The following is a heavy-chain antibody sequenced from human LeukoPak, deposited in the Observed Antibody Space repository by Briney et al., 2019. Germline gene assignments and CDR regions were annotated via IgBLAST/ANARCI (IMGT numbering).Heavy chain of an antibody. CDR3: ARGKRRELHAFDI. D-gene: IGHD1-26*01. V-gene: IGHV4-59*01. Sequence: LSETLSLTCTVSGRSLSSYYWIWIRQPPGKALEWIGYIYYSGSTNYTHYFQSRVTISVDTSKNQFSLKLSSVTAEDTAVYYCARGKRRELHAFDIWGQGTMVTVSS. CDR1: GRSLSSYY. J-gene: IGHJ3*02. CDR2: IYYSGST.